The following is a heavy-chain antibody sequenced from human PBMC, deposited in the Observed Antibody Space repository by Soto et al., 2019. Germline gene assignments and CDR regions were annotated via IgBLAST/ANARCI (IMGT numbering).Heavy chain of an antibody. Sequence: SETLSLTCTVSGGSISSSSYYWDWIRQPPGKGLEWIGSIYYSGSTYYNPSLKSRVTISVDTSKNQFSLKLSSVTAADTAVYYCARSIAAAGPGVFDYWGQGTLVTVSS. CDR1: GGSISSSSYY. V-gene: IGHV4-39*01. CDR2: IYYSGST. CDR3: ARSIAAAGPGVFDY. J-gene: IGHJ4*02. D-gene: IGHD6-13*01.